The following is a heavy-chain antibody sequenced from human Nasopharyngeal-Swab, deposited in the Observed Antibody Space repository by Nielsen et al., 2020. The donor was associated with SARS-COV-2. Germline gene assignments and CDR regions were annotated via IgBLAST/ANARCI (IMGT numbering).Heavy chain of an antibody. CDR3: ARDRGSGSRTDDAFDI. Sequence: GGSLRLSCAASGFTFSSYAMHWVRHAPGKGLEWVAFISNDGSRKYYIDSVKGRFTVSRDNFQNTLYLHMYSLRADDMAISYCARDRGSGSRTDDAFDIWGQGTMVTVSS. D-gene: IGHD1-26*01. CDR1: GFTFSSYA. J-gene: IGHJ3*02. CDR2: ISNDGSRK. V-gene: IGHV3-30-3*01.